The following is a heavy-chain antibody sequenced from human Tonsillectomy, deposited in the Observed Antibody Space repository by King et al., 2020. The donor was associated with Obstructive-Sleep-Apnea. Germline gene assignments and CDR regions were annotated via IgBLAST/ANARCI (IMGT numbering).Heavy chain of an antibody. CDR1: GFIFSSYA. D-gene: IGHD3-22*01. Sequence: VQLVESGGGVVQPGRSLRLSCATSGFIFSSYAMHWVRQAPGKGLEWVAVISYDGSGKWYADPVKGRVTISRDNSKNTLYLQINSLRAEDTAVYYFAGDRSMIVEIYFDYWGQGTLVTVSS. CDR2: ISYDGSGK. CDR3: AGDRSMIVEIYFDY. V-gene: IGHV3-30-3*01. J-gene: IGHJ4*02.